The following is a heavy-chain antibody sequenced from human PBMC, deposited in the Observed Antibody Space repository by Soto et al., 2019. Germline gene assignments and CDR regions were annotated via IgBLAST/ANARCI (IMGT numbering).Heavy chain of an antibody. D-gene: IGHD3-10*01. J-gene: IGHJ4*02. Sequence: SVKVSCKASGGTFSSYAISWVRQAPGQGLEWMGGIIPIFGTANYAQKFQGRVTITADESTSTAYMELSSLRSEDTAVYYCATQYMVRGVFDYWGQGTLVTVSS. CDR1: GGTFSSYA. CDR3: ATQYMVRGVFDY. CDR2: IIPIFGTA. V-gene: IGHV1-69*13.